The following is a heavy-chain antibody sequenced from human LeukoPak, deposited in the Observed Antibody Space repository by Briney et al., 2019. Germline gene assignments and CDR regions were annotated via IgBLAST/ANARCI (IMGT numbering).Heavy chain of an antibody. CDR2: INPNSGGT. Sequence: GASVTVSFTASGYTFTVYYMHWVRQAPGQGLEWMGWINPNSGGTNYAQKFQGRVTMTRDTSISTAYMELSRLRSDDTAVYYCARGEMVRGVIIKSFDYWGQGTLVTVSS. CDR3: ARGEMVRGVIIKSFDY. D-gene: IGHD3-10*01. J-gene: IGHJ4*02. CDR1: GYTFTVYY. V-gene: IGHV1-2*02.